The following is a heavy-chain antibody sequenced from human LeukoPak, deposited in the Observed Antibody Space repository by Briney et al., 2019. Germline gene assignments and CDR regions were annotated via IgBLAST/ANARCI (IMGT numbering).Heavy chain of an antibody. CDR3: ARSRTGYCSSTSCFDAFDI. Sequence: PGGSLRLSCAASGFTFSSYGMHWVRQAPGKGLEWVAVIWYDGSNKYYADSVKGRFTISRDNSKNTLYLQMNSLRAEDTAVCYCARSRTGYCSSTSCFDAFDIWGQGTMVTVSS. J-gene: IGHJ3*02. D-gene: IGHD2-2*01. CDR2: IWYDGSNK. V-gene: IGHV3-33*01. CDR1: GFTFSSYG.